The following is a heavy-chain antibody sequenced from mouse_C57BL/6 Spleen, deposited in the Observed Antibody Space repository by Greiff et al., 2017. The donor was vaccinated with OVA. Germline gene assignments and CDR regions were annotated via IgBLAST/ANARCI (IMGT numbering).Heavy chain of an antibody. CDR3: AREGYDGYGIDYFDY. CDR1: GFTFSSYA. CDR2: ISDGGSYT. J-gene: IGHJ2*01. Sequence: EVQLVESGGGLVKPGGSLKLSCAASGFTFSSYAMSWVRQTPEKRLEWVATISDGGSYTYYPDNVKGRFTISRDNAKNNLYLQMSHLKSEDTAMYYCAREGYDGYGIDYFDYWGQGTTLTVSS. D-gene: IGHD2-3*01. V-gene: IGHV5-4*01.